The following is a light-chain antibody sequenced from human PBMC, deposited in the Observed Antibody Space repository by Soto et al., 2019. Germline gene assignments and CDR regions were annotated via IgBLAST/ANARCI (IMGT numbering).Light chain of an antibody. CDR3: NSYAGSNIYV. J-gene: IGLJ1*01. CDR2: EVS. Sequence: QSALTQPPSASGSPGQSVTISCTGTSCDVGGYNFVSWYQHHPGKAPKLIIYEVSKRPSGVPNRFSGSKSGNTASLTVSGLQAEDEADYYCNSYAGSNIYVFGSGTKLTVL. V-gene: IGLV2-8*01. CDR1: SCDVGGYNF.